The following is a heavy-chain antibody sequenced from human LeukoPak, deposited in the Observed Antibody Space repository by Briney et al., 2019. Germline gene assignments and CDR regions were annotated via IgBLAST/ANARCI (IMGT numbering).Heavy chain of an antibody. CDR1: GVSISSYY. Sequence: SETLSLTCTVSGVSISSYYWSWIRQPPGKGLEYIGYIYYSGSTNYNPSLKSRVTISVDTSKNQFSLKLTSVTAADTAVYFCARGEDFERYYLAYWGQGTLVTVSS. D-gene: IGHD3-9*01. CDR2: IYYSGST. CDR3: ARGEDFERYYLAY. V-gene: IGHV4-59*01. J-gene: IGHJ4*02.